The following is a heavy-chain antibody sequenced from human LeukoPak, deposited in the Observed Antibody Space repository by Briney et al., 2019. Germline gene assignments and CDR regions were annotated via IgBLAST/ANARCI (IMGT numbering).Heavy chain of an antibody. V-gene: IGHV1-18*01. CDR1: GYTFINYG. CDR3: ARVTLHDYGSGRYAFDI. Sequence: ASVKVSCKASGYTFINYGITWVRQAPGQGLEWMGWVNAYNGDTNYGQNFQGRVTVTTDTSTSTGYMEVKSLRSDDTAVYYCARVTLHDYGSGRYAFDIWGQGTMVTVS. D-gene: IGHD3-10*01. J-gene: IGHJ3*02. CDR2: VNAYNGDT.